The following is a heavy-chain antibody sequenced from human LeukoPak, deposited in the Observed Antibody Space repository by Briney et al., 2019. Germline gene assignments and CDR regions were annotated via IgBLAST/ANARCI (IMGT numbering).Heavy chain of an antibody. J-gene: IGHJ5*02. CDR2: INHSGST. D-gene: IGHD3-3*01. CDR1: GGSFSGYY. Sequence: SETLSLTCAVYGGSFSGYYWSWIRQPPGKGLEWIGEINHSGSTNYNPSLKSRVTISVDTSKNQFSLKLSSVTAADTAVYYCARGRRALYYDFWSGYYNSWFDPWGQGTLVTVSS. CDR3: ARGRRALYYDFWSGYYNSWFDP. V-gene: IGHV4-34*01.